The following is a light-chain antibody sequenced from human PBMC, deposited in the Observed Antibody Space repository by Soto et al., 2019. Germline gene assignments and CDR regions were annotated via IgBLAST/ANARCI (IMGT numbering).Light chain of an antibody. CDR2: RAS. V-gene: IGKV3-20*01. Sequence: EIVLTQSPGTLSLSPGESATLSCRASQTVSSLYLAWYQQKLGQAPRLLIYRASSRAAGIPDRFSGSGSGTDFTLTISRLEPEDFAVYYCQQYGGSPPYTFGQGTKLEIK. CDR1: QTVSSLY. CDR3: QQYGGSPPYT. J-gene: IGKJ2*01.